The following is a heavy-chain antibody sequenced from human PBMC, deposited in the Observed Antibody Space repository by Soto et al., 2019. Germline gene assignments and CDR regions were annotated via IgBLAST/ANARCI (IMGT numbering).Heavy chain of an antibody. D-gene: IGHD4-17*01. CDR2: IHYTGSA. J-gene: IGHJ5*02. CDR1: GGSINNGGYY. CDR3: ARGGDYATT. Sequence: SETLSLTCTVSGGSINNGGYYWIWIRQHPGKGLEWLGSIHYTGSAFYNPSVKSRVAMSVDRSKNQFSLKLSSVTAADTAVYYCARGGDYATTWGQGSLVTVSS. V-gene: IGHV4-31*03.